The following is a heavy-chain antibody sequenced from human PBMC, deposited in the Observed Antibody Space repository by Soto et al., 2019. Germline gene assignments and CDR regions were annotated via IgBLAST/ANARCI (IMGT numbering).Heavy chain of an antibody. J-gene: IGHJ4*02. D-gene: IGHD3-3*01. CDR1: GGSFSGYY. CDR3: ARITIFGVVYY. V-gene: IGHV4-34*01. Sequence: ETLSLTCAVYGGSFSGYYWSWIRQPPGKGLEWIGEINHSGSTNYNPSLKSRVTISVDTSKNQFSLKLSSVTAADTAVYYCARITIFGVVYYWGQGTLVTVSS. CDR2: INHSGST.